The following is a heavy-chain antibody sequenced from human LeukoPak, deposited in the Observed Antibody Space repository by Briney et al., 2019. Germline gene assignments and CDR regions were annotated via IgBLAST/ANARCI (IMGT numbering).Heavy chain of an antibody. CDR1: GGSISSSSYY. Sequence: PSETLSLTCTVSGGSISSSSYYWGWIRQPPGKGLEWIGSIYYSGSTYYNPSLQSRVTISVDTSKNQFSLKLSSVTAADTAVYYCALDYGDYAGAFDIWGQGTMVTVSS. D-gene: IGHD4-17*01. CDR3: ALDYGDYAGAFDI. J-gene: IGHJ3*02. V-gene: IGHV4-39*07. CDR2: IYYSGST.